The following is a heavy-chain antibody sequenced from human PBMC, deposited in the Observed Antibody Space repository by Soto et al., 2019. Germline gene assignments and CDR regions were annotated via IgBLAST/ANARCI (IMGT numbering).Heavy chain of an antibody. Sequence: VGSLRLFCAACGYTLSSQSMCLLRQAPGKGLEWVSSISGSADSTYYADSVKGRFTNSRDNSKNTLYLQMNSLRAEDTAVYYCAKESDRGSYPGGWFDPSGQGT. CDR2: ISGSADST. D-gene: IGHD6-19*01. V-gene: IGHV3-23*01. CDR1: GYTLSSQS. J-gene: IGHJ5*02. CDR3: AKESDRGSYPGGWFDP.